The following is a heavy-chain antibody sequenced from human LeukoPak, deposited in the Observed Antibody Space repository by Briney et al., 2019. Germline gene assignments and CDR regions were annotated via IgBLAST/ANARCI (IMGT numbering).Heavy chain of an antibody. CDR1: GGSFSGYY. D-gene: IGHD6-13*01. J-gene: IGHJ4*02. V-gene: IGHV4-34*01. Sequence: SETLTLTCAVYGGSFSGYYWSWIRQPPGKGLEWIGEINHSRSTNYNPSLKSRVTISVDTSKNQFSLKLSSVTAADTAVHYCARGLAASSSWSFDYWGQGTLVTVSS. CDR3: ARGLAASSSWSFDY. CDR2: INHSRST.